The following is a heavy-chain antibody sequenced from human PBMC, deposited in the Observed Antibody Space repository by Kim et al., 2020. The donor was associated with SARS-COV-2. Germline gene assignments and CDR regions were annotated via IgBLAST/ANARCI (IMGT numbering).Heavy chain of an antibody. D-gene: IGHD1-26*01. CDR3: AREVVGALYYFDY. Sequence: YADPVKDRYTITRDNSKNTLYLQMNSLRDEDTAVYYCAREVVGALYYFDYWGQGALVTVSS. J-gene: IGHJ4*02. V-gene: IGHV3-33*01.